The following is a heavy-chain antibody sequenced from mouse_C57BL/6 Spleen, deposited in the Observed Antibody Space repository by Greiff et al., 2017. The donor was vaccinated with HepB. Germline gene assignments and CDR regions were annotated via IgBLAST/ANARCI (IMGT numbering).Heavy chain of an antibody. CDR2: LYPGDGDT. V-gene: IGHV1-82*01. Sequence: VQLQQSGPELVKPGASVKISCKASGYAFSSSWMNWVKQRPGKGLEWIGRLYPGDGDTNYNGKFKGKATLTADKSSSTAYMQLSSLTSEDSAVYFCAEGTGHFDYWGQGTTLTVSS. CDR3: AEGTGHFDY. D-gene: IGHD2-14*01. CDR1: GYAFSSSW. J-gene: IGHJ2*01.